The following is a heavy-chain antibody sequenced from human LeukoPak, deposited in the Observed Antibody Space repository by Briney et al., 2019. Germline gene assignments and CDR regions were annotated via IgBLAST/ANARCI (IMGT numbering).Heavy chain of an antibody. CDR2: IYYCGST. J-gene: IGHJ3*02. V-gene: IGHV4-59*01. CDR3: ARVVSENAFDI. CDR1: GGSISSYY. Sequence: SETLSLTCTVSGGSISSYYWSWIRQPPGKGLEWIGYIYYCGSTNYNPSLKSRVTISVDTSKNQFSLKLSSVTAADTAVYYCARVVSENAFDIWGQGTMVTVSS. D-gene: IGHD2-15*01.